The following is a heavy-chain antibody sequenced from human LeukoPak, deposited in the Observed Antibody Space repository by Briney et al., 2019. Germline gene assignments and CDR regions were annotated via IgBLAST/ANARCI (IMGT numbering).Heavy chain of an antibody. CDR2: INHSGST. V-gene: IGHV4-34*01. Sequence: PSETLSLTCAVYGGSFSGYYWSWIRQPPGKGLEWIGEINHSGSTNYNPSLKSRVTISVDTSKNQFSLKLSSVTAADTAVYYCARFQLRLSRMDVWGQGTTVTVSS. CDR3: ARFQLRLSRMDV. D-gene: IGHD3-16*01. CDR1: GGSFSGYY. J-gene: IGHJ6*02.